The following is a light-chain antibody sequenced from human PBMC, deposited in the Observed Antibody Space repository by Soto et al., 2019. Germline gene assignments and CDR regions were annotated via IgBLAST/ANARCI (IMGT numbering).Light chain of an antibody. CDR3: KQRSNWPLS. V-gene: IGKV3D-20*02. CDR1: QSVSSTY. Sequence: EIVLTQSPGTLSLSPGERATLSCRASQSVSSTYLAWYQQKPGQAPRLFIYGASSRATGIPDRFSGSGSGTDFTLTIRRLEPEDFAVYYCKQRSNWPLSVGGGTKVDIK. CDR2: GAS. J-gene: IGKJ4*01.